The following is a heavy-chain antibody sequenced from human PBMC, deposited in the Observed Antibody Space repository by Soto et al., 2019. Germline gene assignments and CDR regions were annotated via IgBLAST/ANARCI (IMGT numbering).Heavy chain of an antibody. D-gene: IGHD6-6*01. Sequence: SETLSLTCAVYGGSFSGYYWSWFRQPPGKGLEWIGEINHSGSTNYNPSLKSRVTISVDTSKNQFSLKLSSVTAADTAVYYYARGRIAARRIHPFPYDFDYWGQGTLVTVSS. J-gene: IGHJ4*02. CDR2: INHSGST. CDR1: GGSFSGYY. V-gene: IGHV4-34*01. CDR3: ARGRIAARRIHPFPYDFDY.